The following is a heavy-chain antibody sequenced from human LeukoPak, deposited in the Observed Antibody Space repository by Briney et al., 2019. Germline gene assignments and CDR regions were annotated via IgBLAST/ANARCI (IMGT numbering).Heavy chain of an antibody. D-gene: IGHD4-23*01. Sequence: VKVSCKASGYTFTGYYMHWVRQAPGQGLEWMGWINTNTGNPTYAQGFTGRFVFSLDTSVSTAYLQINTLKAEDTAVYYCARPELRWSAYYYMDVWGKGTTVTVSS. CDR3: ARPELRWSAYYYMDV. J-gene: IGHJ6*03. V-gene: IGHV7-4-1*02. CDR2: INTNTGNP. CDR1: GYTFTGYY.